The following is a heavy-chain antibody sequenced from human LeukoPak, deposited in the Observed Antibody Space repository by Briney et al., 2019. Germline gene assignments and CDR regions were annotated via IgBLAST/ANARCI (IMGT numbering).Heavy chain of an antibody. V-gene: IGHV4-39*07. J-gene: IGHJ4*02. Sequence: PSETLSLTCTVSGGSISSSSYYWGWIRQPPGKGLEWIGSIYYSGSTYYNPSLKSRVTISVDTSKNQFSLKLSSVTAADTAVYYCARDLDIVATIRRPFDYWGQGTLVTVSS. CDR1: GGSISSSSYY. D-gene: IGHD5-12*01. CDR3: ARDLDIVATIRRPFDY. CDR2: IYYSGST.